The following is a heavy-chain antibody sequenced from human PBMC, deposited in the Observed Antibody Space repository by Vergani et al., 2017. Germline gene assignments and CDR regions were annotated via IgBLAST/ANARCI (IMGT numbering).Heavy chain of an antibody. J-gene: IGHJ6*02. Sequence: QVQLVQSGAEVKKPGSSVKVSCKASVGTFSSYAISWVRQAPGQGLEWMGGIIPIFGTANYAQRFQGRVTITADESTSTAYMELSSLRSEDTAVYYCARDPMVRGKLASYGMDVWGQGTTVTVSS. CDR2: IIPIFGTA. D-gene: IGHD3-10*01. CDR3: ARDPMVRGKLASYGMDV. V-gene: IGHV1-69*01. CDR1: VGTFSSYA.